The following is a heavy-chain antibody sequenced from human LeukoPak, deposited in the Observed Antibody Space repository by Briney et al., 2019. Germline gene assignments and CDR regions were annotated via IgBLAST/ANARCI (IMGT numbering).Heavy chain of an antibody. J-gene: IGHJ4*02. Sequence: PGGSLRLSCAASGFTFSSYAMNWVRQAPGKGLEWVSIISSSDNSTYYADSVKGRFTISRDNSKNTLYLQMNNLRAEDTAVYYCAKRAVAGTGRAFDYWGQGTLVTVSS. V-gene: IGHV3-23*01. CDR3: AKRAVAGTGRAFDY. CDR1: GFTFSSYA. D-gene: IGHD6-19*01. CDR2: ISSSDNST.